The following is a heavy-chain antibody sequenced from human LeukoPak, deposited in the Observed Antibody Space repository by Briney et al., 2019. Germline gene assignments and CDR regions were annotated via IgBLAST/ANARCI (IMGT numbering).Heavy chain of an antibody. Sequence: GGSLRLSCAASGFTFSSFWMNWVRQAPGKGPEWVANIKQDGSEKLYVDSLKGRFTISRDNARNSLYLQMYSLRAEDTAVYYCARGPDYYGSGSSSDYWGQGTLVTVSS. D-gene: IGHD3-10*01. J-gene: IGHJ4*02. CDR2: IKQDGSEK. CDR3: ARGPDYYGSGSSSDY. V-gene: IGHV3-7*01. CDR1: GFTFSSFW.